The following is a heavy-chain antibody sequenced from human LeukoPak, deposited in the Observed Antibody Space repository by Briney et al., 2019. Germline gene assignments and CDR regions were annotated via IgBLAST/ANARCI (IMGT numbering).Heavy chain of an antibody. CDR2: IYLSDSDA. CDR3: ARSGGSGWDEGFDY. V-gene: IGHV5-51*01. Sequence: GASLQISCQGSGSSSTSYWIAWVRQLPGKGLEWMGIIYLSDSDARYSPSFQGQVTMSADKSISTAYLQWSNLKASDTAIYYCARSGGSGWDEGFDYWGQGTLVTVSS. D-gene: IGHD6-19*01. J-gene: IGHJ4*02. CDR1: GSSSTSYW.